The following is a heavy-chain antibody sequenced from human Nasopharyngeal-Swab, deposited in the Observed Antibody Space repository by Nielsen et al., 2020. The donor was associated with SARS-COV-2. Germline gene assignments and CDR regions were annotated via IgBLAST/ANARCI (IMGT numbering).Heavy chain of an antibody. Sequence: SVKVSCKASGGTFSSYAISWVRQAPGQGLEWMGGIIPIFGTANYAQKFQGRVTITADESTSTAYMELSSLRSEDTAVYYCARLPYGDYEVGSYYYYYVDVWGKGTTVTVSS. J-gene: IGHJ6*03. CDR1: GGTFSSYA. V-gene: IGHV1-69*13. D-gene: IGHD4-17*01. CDR2: IIPIFGTA. CDR3: ARLPYGDYEVGSYYYYYVDV.